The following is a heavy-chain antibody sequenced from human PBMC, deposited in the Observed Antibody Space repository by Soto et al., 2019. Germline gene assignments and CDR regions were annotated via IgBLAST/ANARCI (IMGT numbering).Heavy chain of an antibody. CDR1: GFTFSDYY. CDR3: AHFDWFIDY. D-gene: IGHD3-9*01. Sequence: GGSLRLSCVASGFTFSDYYMSWIRQAPGKGLEWVSYITGSSSYTNYADSVKGRFTISRDNAKNSLYLQMNSLRAEDTAVYYCAHFDWFIDYWGQGTLVTVSS. J-gene: IGHJ4*02. V-gene: IGHV3-11*03. CDR2: ITGSSSYT.